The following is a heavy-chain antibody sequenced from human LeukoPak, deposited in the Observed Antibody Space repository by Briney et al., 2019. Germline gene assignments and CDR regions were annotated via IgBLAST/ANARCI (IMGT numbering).Heavy chain of an antibody. J-gene: IGHJ4*02. CDR3: ARQQRELLYYFDY. D-gene: IGHD1-26*01. CDR1: GFTFSSYS. V-gene: IGHV3-7*01. CDR2: IKEDGTAK. Sequence: GGSLRLSCAASGFTFSSYSMNWVRQAPGKGLEWVANIKEDGTAKFYVDSVKGRFTISRDNAKNSLYLQMNSLRAEDTAVYYCARQQRELLYYFDYWGQGTLVTVSS.